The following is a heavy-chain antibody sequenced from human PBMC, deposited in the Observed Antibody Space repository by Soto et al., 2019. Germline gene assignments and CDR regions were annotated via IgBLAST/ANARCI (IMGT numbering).Heavy chain of an antibody. D-gene: IGHD1-26*01. V-gene: IGHV4-30-4*01. CDR2: IYYSGST. CDR1: GGSISSGDYY. CDR3: AREGGWELRTSFDY. Sequence: QVQLQESGPGLVKPSQTLSLTCTVSGGSISSGDYYWSWIRQPPGKGLEWIGYIYYSGSTYYNPSLKSLVTISVDTSKNQFSRKLSSVTAADTAVYYCAREGGWELRTSFDYWGQGTLVTVSS. J-gene: IGHJ4*02.